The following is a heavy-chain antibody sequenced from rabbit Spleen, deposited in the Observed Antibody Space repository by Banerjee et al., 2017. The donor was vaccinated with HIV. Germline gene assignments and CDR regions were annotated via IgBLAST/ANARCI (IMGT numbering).Heavy chain of an antibody. CDR2: IDSGSSGFT. V-gene: IGHV1S45*01. CDR1: GFDFSSSYY. J-gene: IGHJ6*01. CDR3: ARDSASSFSSYGMDL. Sequence: QEQLEESGGGLVKPEGSLTLTCKASGFDFSSSYYMCWVRQAPGKGLELIACIDSGSSGFTYFASWAKGRFTISKTSSTTVTLQMTSLTVADTAIYFCARDSASSFSSYGMDLWGPGTLVTVS. D-gene: IGHD8-1*01.